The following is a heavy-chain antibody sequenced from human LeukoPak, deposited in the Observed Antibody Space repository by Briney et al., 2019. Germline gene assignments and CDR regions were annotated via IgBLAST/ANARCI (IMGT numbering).Heavy chain of an antibody. J-gene: IGHJ4*02. D-gene: IGHD2-2*01. CDR3: ARRQGCSSSSCPPDY. V-gene: IGHV5-51*01. Sequence: GESLKISCRGSGYSFTTYWIGWVRQMPGKGLEWMGIIYPGDSDTRYTPSFQGQVTMSADESPNTAYLQWSSLRASDTAMYYCARRQGCSSSSCPPDYWGQGTLVTVS. CDR2: IYPGDSDT. CDR1: GYSFTTYW.